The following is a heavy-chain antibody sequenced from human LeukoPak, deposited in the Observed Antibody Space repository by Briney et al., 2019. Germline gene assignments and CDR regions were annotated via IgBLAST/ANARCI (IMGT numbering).Heavy chain of an antibody. V-gene: IGHV3-74*01. Sequence: PGGSVRLSCAASGFTISGYWMHWVRQAPGKGLVWVSRISGDGSITAYADSVKGRFTISRDNAKNTLYLQMNSLRAEDTAVYYCARGRAGNYYNHNDYWGQGTRVTVSS. J-gene: IGHJ4*01. D-gene: IGHD3-10*01. CDR2: ISGDGSIT. CDR1: GFTISGYW. CDR3: ARGRAGNYYNHNDY.